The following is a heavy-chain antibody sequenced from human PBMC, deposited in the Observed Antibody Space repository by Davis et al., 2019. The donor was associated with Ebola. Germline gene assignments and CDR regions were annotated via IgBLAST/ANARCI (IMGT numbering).Heavy chain of an antibody. CDR2: IYYSGST. J-gene: IGHJ5*02. Sequence: PSETLSLTCTVSGGSISSGGYYWSWIRQHPGKGLGWIGYIYYSGSTYYNPSLKSRVTISVDTSKNQFSLKLSAVTAADTAVYYCARVGPSLLAWFDPWGQGTLVTVSS. D-gene: IGHD2-21*01. CDR1: GGSISSGGYY. CDR3: ARVGPSLLAWFDP. V-gene: IGHV4-31*03.